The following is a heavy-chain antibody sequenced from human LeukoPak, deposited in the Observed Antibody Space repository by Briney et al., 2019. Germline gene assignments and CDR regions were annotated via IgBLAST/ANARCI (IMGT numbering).Heavy chain of an antibody. CDR2: ISGSGGGT. CDR1: GFTFSSYA. V-gene: IGHV3-23*01. CDR3: ARVTGGDYYFYYMDV. J-gene: IGHJ6*03. D-gene: IGHD1-14*01. Sequence: QTGGSLRLSCAASGFTFSSYAMSWVRQAPGKGLEWVSAISGSGGGTYYADSVKGRFTISRDNSKNTLYLQMNSLRAEDTAVYYCARVTGGDYYFYYMDVWGKGTTVTVSS.